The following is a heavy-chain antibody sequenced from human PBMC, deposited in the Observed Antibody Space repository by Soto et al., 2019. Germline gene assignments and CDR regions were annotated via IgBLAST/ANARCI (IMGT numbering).Heavy chain of an antibody. CDR3: ARDGATVVTYRSYWYFDL. CDR1: GGTFSSYA. CDR2: IIPIFGTA. V-gene: IGHV1-69*13. J-gene: IGHJ2*01. D-gene: IGHD4-17*01. Sequence: ASVKVSCKASGGTFSSYAISWVRQAPGQGLEWMGGIIPIFGTANYAQKFQGRVTITADESTSTAYMELSSLRSEDTAVYYCARDGATVVTYRSYWYFDLWGRGTLVTAPQ.